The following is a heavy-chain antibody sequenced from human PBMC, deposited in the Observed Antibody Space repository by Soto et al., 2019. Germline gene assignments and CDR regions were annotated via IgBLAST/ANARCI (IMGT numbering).Heavy chain of an antibody. CDR1: GFTFTSSA. D-gene: IGHD2-2*01. V-gene: IGHV1-58*01. J-gene: IGHJ5*02. CDR2: IVVGSGNT. Sequence: ASVKVSCKASGFTFTSSAVQWVRQARGQRLEWIGWIVVGSGNTNYAQKFQERVTITRDMSTSTAYMELSSLRSEDTAVYYCAARYCSSTSCYVDRTNWFDPWGQGTLVTVSS. CDR3: AARYCSSTSCYVDRTNWFDP.